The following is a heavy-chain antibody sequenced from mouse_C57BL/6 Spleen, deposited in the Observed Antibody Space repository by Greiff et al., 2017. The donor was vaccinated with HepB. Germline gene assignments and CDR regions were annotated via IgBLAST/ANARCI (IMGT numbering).Heavy chain of an antibody. D-gene: IGHD1-1*01. CDR3: ARGRSVYYFDY. CDR1: GYAFTNYL. CDR2: INPGSGGT. J-gene: IGHJ2*01. Sequence: QVQLQQSGAELVRPGTSVKVSCKASGYAFTNYLIEWVKQRPGQGLEWIGVINPGSGGTNYNEKFKGKATLTADKSSSTAYMQLSSLTSEDSAVYFCARGRSVYYFDYWGQGTTLTVSS. V-gene: IGHV1-54*01.